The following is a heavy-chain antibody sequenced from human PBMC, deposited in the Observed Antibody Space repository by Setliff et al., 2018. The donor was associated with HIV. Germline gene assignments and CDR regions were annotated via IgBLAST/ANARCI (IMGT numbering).Heavy chain of an antibody. J-gene: IGHJ5*02. D-gene: IGHD2-21*02. CDR3: ARERRGDGGWFDP. CDR2: IIYDGSNK. Sequence: GGSLRLSCAASGFIFSSYAMHWVRQAPGKGLEWVAVIIYDGSNKYYADSVRGRFTISRDNSKNTLYLQMNSLRTEDTAVYFCARERRGDGGWFDPWGQGTQVTVSS. CDR1: GFIFSSYA. V-gene: IGHV3-30*04.